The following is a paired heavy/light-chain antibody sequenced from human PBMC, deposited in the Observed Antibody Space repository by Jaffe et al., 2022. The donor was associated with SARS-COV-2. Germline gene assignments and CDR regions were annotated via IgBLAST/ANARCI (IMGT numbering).Light chain of an antibody. CDR1: QGISRY. CDR2: KSS. J-gene: IGKJ2*01. Sequence: DIRMTQSPSSLSASVGDRVTITCRASQGISRYLAWFQHKPGRAPKLLLYKSSILEDGVPSRFSGSGSGTEFTLTISSLQPDDFATYYCQQYSSYSPYTFGRGTKLEVK. CDR3: QQYSSYSPYT. V-gene: IGKV1-5*03.
Heavy chain of an antibody. CDR1: GFNFGDHA. D-gene: IGHD1-1*01. CDR3: AREGGNDFDVYYFFRS. CDR2: IRSKTYGGKT. J-gene: IGHJ5*01. Sequence: EVQLVESGGGLVQPGRSLRLSCAISGFNFGDHAMAWFRQPPGKGLEWVGFIRSKTYGGKTEYAASVRGRFSISRDDSKSVAYLHMNSLGNEDTAVYYCAREGGNDFDVYYFFRSWGQGTLVTVSS. V-gene: IGHV3-49*03.